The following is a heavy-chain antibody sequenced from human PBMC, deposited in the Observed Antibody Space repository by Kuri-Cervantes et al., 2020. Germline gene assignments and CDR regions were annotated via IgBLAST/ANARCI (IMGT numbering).Heavy chain of an antibody. CDR2: ISAYNGNT. D-gene: IGHD6-6*01. CDR1: GYTFTSYG. J-gene: IGHJ3*02. Sequence: ASVKVSCKASGYTFTSYGISWVRQAPGQGLEWMGWISAYNGNTNYAQKLQGRVTMTTDTSTSTAYMELRSLRSDDTAVYYCARDLRQQLFLGAFDIWGQGTMVTVSS. CDR3: ARDLRQQLFLGAFDI. V-gene: IGHV1-18*01.